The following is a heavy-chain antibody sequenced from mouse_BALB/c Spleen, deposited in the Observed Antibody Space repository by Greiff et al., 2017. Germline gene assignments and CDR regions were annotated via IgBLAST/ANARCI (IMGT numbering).Heavy chain of an antibody. CDR2: ISYSGST. CDR1: GYSITSDYA. Sequence: VQLKESGPGLVKPSQSLSLTCTVTGYSITSDYAWNWIRQFPGNKLEWMGYISYSGSTSYNPSLKSRISITRDTSKNQFFLQLNSVTTEDTATYYCARSTGTNFDVWGAGTTVTVSS. J-gene: IGHJ1*01. V-gene: IGHV3-2*02. D-gene: IGHD4-1*02. CDR3: ARSTGTNFDV.